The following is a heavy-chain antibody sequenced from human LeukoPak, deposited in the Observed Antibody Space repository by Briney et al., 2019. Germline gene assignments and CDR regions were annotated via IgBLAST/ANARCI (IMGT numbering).Heavy chain of an antibody. D-gene: IGHD2-2*02. CDR3: ARLVPAAILDY. V-gene: IGHV4-38-2*01. J-gene: IGHJ4*02. CDR1: GYSISSGYY. Sequence: SETLSLTCAVSGYSISSGYYWGWIRQPPGKGLEWIGSIYHSGSTYYNPSLKSRVTISVDTSKNQVSLKLSSVTAADTAVYYCARLVPAAILDYWGQGTLVTVSS. CDR2: IYHSGST.